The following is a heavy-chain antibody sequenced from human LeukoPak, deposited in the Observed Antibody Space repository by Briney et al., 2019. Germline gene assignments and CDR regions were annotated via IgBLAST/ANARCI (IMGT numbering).Heavy chain of an antibody. J-gene: IGHJ4*02. CDR3: ARDAGSFGSGSAHFDY. V-gene: IGHV3-33*01. Sequence: GGSLRLSCAASGSTFSIHGFHWVRQAPGKGREWVAVIWYDGSNEYYTNSVKGRFTISRDDSKNTLYLQMNSLRAEDTAVYYCARDAGSFGSGSAHFDYWGQGTLVTVPS. CDR1: GSTFSIHG. CDR2: IWYDGSNE. D-gene: IGHD3-10*01.